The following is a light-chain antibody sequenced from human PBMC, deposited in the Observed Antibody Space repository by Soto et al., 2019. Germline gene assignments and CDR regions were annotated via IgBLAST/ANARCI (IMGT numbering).Light chain of an antibody. J-gene: IGKJ5*01. CDR2: GAS. CDR1: QSISSSF. Sequence: EIVLTQSPGILSLSPGERASLSCGASQSISSSFLAWYQQKPGQAPRLLIYGASSRATGIPDRFSGTGSETDFTLTISRLEPEDFAVDYCQQYDNSPITFGQGTRLEI. CDR3: QQYDNSPIT. V-gene: IGKV3-20*01.